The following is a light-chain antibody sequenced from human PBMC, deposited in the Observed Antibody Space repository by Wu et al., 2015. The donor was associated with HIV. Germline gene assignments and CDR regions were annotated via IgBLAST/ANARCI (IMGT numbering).Light chain of an antibody. Sequence: EIVLTQSPGTLSLSPGESATLSCRASQSVSSSYLAWYQQKPGQAPRLLIYGASSRATGIPDRFSGSGSGTDFTLTISRVEPEDFAVYYCQQRSRGQTFGGGTKVEIK. CDR1: QSVSSSY. J-gene: IGKJ4*01. CDR2: GAS. V-gene: IGKV3D-20*02. CDR3: QQRSRGQT.